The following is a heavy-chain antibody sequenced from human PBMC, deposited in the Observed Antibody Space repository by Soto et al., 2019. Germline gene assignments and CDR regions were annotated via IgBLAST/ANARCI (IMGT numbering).Heavy chain of an antibody. CDR3: ARHGSGGRSFDV. CDR1: GGSSNSNH. J-gene: IGHJ3*01. V-gene: IGHV4-59*08. Sequence: QVQLQESGPGLVQPSETLSLTCTVSGGSSNSNHWSWIRQPPGKGLEWIGYIYYSGSTNQNPSLESRVTMSVDTSKNQVSLKLRSVTAADTAVYYCARHGSGGRSFDVWGQGTMVTVSS. D-gene: IGHD2-15*01. CDR2: IYYSGST.